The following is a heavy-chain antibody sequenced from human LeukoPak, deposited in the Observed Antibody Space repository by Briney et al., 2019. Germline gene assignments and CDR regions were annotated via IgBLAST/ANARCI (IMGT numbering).Heavy chain of an antibody. V-gene: IGHV4-34*01. D-gene: IGHD3-10*01. CDR2: INHSGST. CDR1: GGSFSGYH. Sequence: SETLSLTCAVYGGSFSGYHWSWIRQPPGKGLEWIGEINHSGSTNYNPSLKSRVTISVDTSKNQFSLKLSSVTAADTAVYYCARGRVVQGVIRLGYWGQGTLVTVSS. J-gene: IGHJ4*02. CDR3: ARGRVVQGVIRLGY.